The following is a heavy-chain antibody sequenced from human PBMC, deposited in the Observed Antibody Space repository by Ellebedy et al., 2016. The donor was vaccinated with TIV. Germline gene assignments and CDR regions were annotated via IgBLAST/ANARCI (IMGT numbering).Heavy chain of an antibody. J-gene: IGHJ4*02. V-gene: IGHV3-23*01. CDR3: ARVRQGSGGYNF. D-gene: IGHD5-12*01. Sequence: GESLKISCIASGFTFSSYAMSWVRQAPGQGLEWVSGISGSGVYTYYADSVKGRFTISRDNAKNSLYLQMNSLRVEDTAMYYCARVRQGSGGYNFWGQGTLVTVSS. CDR2: ISGSGVYT. CDR1: GFTFSSYA.